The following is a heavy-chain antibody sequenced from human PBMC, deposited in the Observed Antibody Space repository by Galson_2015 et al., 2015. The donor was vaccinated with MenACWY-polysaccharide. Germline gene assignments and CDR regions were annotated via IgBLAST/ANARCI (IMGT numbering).Heavy chain of an antibody. CDR1: GFSFGANG. V-gene: IGHV3-23*01. CDR3: AKVGPRSSWTMGLDY. J-gene: IGHJ4*02. Sequence: SLRLSCAASGFSFGANGMSWVRQAPGRGLEWVSGSGSGGGLYYADSVKGRFTVSRDNSKNTLYLQMNNLRAEDTAVYYCAKVGPRSSWTMGLDYWGQGTLITVSS. D-gene: IGHD6-13*01. CDR2: SGSGGGL.